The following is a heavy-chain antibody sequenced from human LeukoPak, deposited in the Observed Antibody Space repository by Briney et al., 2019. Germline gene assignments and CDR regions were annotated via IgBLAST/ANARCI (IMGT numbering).Heavy chain of an antibody. CDR1: GYTFTGKF. CDR2: IDPNSGGT. J-gene: IGHJ4*02. Sequence: ASVRVSCKASGYTFTGKFIHWVRQAPGQGLEWMGWIDPNSGGTDYAQKFRGRVTMTRDTSTTTAYMDLSSLISDDTAVYYCARDREGLAYFDYWGQGTLVTVSS. CDR3: ARDREGLAYFDY. V-gene: IGHV1-2*02. D-gene: IGHD3/OR15-3a*01.